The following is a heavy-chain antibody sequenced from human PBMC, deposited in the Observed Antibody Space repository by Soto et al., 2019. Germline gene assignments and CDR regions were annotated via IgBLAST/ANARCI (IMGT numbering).Heavy chain of an antibody. CDR3: AKDGAYYYDSSGYFYFQH. D-gene: IGHD3-22*01. Sequence: GGSLRLSCAASGFTFSNYAMNWVRQAPGKGLEWVSAISGSGGSTYYADSVKGRFTISRDNAKNTLYLQMNSLRAEDTAVYYCAKDGAYYYDSSGYFYFQHWGQGTLVTVSS. CDR2: ISGSGGST. V-gene: IGHV3-23*01. CDR1: GFTFSNYA. J-gene: IGHJ1*01.